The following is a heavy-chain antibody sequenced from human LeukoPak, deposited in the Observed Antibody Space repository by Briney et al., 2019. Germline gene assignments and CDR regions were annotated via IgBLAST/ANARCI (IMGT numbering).Heavy chain of an antibody. Sequence: GRSLRLSCAASGFTFSGYGMHWVRQAPGKGLEWVAVISYDGSNKYYADSVKGRFTISRDNSKNTLYLQMNSLRAEDTAVYYCARETDTAMVYYFDYWGQGTLVTVSS. D-gene: IGHD5-18*01. J-gene: IGHJ4*02. CDR1: GFTFSGYG. CDR3: ARETDTAMVYYFDY. CDR2: ISYDGSNK. V-gene: IGHV3-30*03.